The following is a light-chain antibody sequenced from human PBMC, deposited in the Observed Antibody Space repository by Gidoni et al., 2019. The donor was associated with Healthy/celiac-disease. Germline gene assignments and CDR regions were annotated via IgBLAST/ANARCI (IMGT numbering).Light chain of an antibody. J-gene: IGKJ2*01. CDR1: QSVSSSY. CDR3: QQYGSSPGYT. Sequence: EMVLTQSPGTLSLSPGERATLSCRASQSVSSSYLDWYQQQPGQAPRLLIYGASSRATGIPDRVSASGSGTDFTLTISRLEPADFSVYYCQQYGSSPGYTFGQGTKLEIK. V-gene: IGKV3-20*01. CDR2: GAS.